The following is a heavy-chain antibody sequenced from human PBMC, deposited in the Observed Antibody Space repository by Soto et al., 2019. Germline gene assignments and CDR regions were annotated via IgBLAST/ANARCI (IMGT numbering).Heavy chain of an antibody. J-gene: IGHJ4*02. Sequence: QVQLQQWGAGLLKPSETLSLTCVVYGGSFSGYYWSWIRQPPGKGLEWIGEINHGGSTNYNPSLRSRVTISLDTSKNQFSLKLSSVTAADTAVYYCARGGYDGNSALGHFDYWGQGTLVTVSS. CDR3: ARGGYDGNSALGHFDY. CDR1: GGSFSGYY. D-gene: IGHD3-3*01. CDR2: INHGGST. V-gene: IGHV4-34*01.